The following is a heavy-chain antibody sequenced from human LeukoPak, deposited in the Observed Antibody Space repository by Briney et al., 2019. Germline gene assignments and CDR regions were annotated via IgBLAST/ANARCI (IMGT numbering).Heavy chain of an antibody. J-gene: IGHJ5*02. CDR3: ARKEVVPAAILGFDP. Sequence: PSETLSLTCTVSGYSISSGYYWGWIRQPPGKGLEWIGSIYHSGSTYYNPSLKSRVTISVDTSKNQFSLKLSSVTAADTAVYYCARKEVVPAAILGFDPWGQGTLVTVSS. V-gene: IGHV4-38-2*02. CDR2: IYHSGST. D-gene: IGHD2-2*01. CDR1: GYSISSGYY.